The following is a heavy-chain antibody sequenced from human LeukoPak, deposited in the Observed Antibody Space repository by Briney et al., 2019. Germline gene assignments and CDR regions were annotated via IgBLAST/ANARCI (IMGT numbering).Heavy chain of an antibody. CDR2: IYYSGST. J-gene: IGHJ5*02. Sequence: SETLSLTCTVSGGSISSYYWSWIRQPPGKGLEWIGYIYYSGSTYYNPSLKSRVTISVDTSKNQFSLKLSSVTAADTAVYYCARLVLKSRLFDPWGQGNLVTVSS. CDR3: ARLVLKSRLFDP. CDR1: GGSISSYY. V-gene: IGHV4-59*04. D-gene: IGHD6-19*01.